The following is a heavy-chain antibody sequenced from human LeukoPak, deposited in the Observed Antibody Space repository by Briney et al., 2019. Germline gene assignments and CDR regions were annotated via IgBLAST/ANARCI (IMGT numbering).Heavy chain of an antibody. D-gene: IGHD2-2*01. CDR1: GFTFSSYG. CDR2: IKSKTDGGTT. Sequence: PGGSLRLSCAASGFTFSSYGMHWVRQAPGKGLEWVGRIKSKTDGGTTDYAPPVKGRFTISRDDSKNTLYLQMSSLRTEDTAVYYCTTESLGVVAAASNVWGQGTLVTVSS. J-gene: IGHJ4*02. V-gene: IGHV3-15*01. CDR3: TTESLGVVAAASNV.